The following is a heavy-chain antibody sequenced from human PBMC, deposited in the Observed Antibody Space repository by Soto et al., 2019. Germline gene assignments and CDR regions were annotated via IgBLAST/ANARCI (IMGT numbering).Heavy chain of an antibody. CDR1: GFTFSSYA. V-gene: IGHV3-23*01. J-gene: IGHJ4*02. Sequence: EVQLLESGGGLVQPGGSLRLSCAASGFTFSSYAMSWVRQAPGKGLEWVSAISGSGGSTYYADSVKGRFTISRDNSKKTLYLQMTSLRAENTAVYYCSKDLLAVAGSEFDYWGQGTLFTVSS. D-gene: IGHD6-19*01. CDR2: ISGSGGST. CDR3: SKDLLAVAGSEFDY.